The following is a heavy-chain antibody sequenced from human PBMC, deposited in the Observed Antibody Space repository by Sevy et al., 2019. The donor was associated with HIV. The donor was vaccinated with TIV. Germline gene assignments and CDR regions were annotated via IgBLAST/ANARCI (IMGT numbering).Heavy chain of an antibody. CDR3: ARGTRRVADS. V-gene: IGHV3-74*01. CDR2: INSAGESS. CDR1: GFTSNNFW. J-gene: IGHJ4*02. Sequence: GGSLRLSCATSGFTSNNFWLHWVRQAPGKGLVWVSRINSAGESSGYANFVKGRFTISRDNAKNTAYLQMNSLRADDTAIYYCARGTRRVADSWGQGTLVTVSS.